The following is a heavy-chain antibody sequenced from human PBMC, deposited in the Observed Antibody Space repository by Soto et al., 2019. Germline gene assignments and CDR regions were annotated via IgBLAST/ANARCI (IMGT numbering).Heavy chain of an antibody. Sequence: QVQLVESGGGLVKPGGSLRLSCAASGFIFSDYFMSWVRQAPGKGLEWVAYIGPYGNTIGYADSVKGRFTISRDDAKKSLFLPMDSLRSEDTGVYDCARTDHTHGVSWGQGTPVTLSS. CDR3: ARTDHTHGVS. V-gene: IGHV3-11*01. CDR2: IGPYGNTI. CDR1: GFIFSDYF. J-gene: IGHJ5*02.